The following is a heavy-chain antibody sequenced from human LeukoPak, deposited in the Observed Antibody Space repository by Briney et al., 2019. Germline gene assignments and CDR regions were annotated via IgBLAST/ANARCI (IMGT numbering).Heavy chain of an antibody. D-gene: IGHD2-21*01. CDR3: ANPSLPLFQLDY. CDR1: GFTFSSYA. J-gene: IGHJ4*02. CDR2: ISGSGGST. Sequence: GGSLRLSCAASGFTFSSYAMSWVRKPPRQGLEWVSAISGSGGSTYYADSVKGRFTISRDNSKNTLYLQMNSLRAEDTAVYYCANPSLPLFQLDYWGQGTLVTVSS. V-gene: IGHV3-23*01.